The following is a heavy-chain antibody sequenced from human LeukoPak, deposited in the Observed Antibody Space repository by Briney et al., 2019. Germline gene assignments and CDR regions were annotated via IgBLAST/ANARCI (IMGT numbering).Heavy chain of an antibody. Sequence: SETLSLTCTVSGGSISSGDYYWSWIRQPPGKGLEWIGYIYYSGSTYYNPSLKSRVTISVDTSKNQFSLKLSSVTAADTAVYYCARPRGYSSSWYREKAFDIWGQGTMVTVSS. CDR3: ARPRGYSSSWYREKAFDI. V-gene: IGHV4-30-4*08. J-gene: IGHJ3*02. CDR2: IYYSGST. CDR1: GGSISSGDYY. D-gene: IGHD6-13*01.